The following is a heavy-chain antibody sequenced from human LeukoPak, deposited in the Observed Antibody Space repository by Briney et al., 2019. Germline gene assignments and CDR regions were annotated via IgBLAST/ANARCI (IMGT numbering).Heavy chain of an antibody. D-gene: IGHD3-10*01. CDR3: ARAQDYYGSGSYSYNWFDP. Sequence: SVKVSCKASGGTFSGYAISWVRQAPGQGLEWMGGIIPIFGTANYAQKFQGRVTITADESTSTAYMELSSLRSEDTAVYYCARAQDYYGSGSYSYNWFDPWGQGTLVTVSS. V-gene: IGHV1-69*13. CDR2: IIPIFGTA. J-gene: IGHJ5*02. CDR1: GGTFSGYA.